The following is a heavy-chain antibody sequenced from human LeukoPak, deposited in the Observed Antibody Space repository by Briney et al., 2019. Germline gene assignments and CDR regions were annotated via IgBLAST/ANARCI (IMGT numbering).Heavy chain of an antibody. CDR1: RGTFSSYA. D-gene: IGHD3-10*01. CDR2: ININTGNP. V-gene: IGHV7-4-1*02. CDR3: ARVGFPTYYYYMDV. Sequence: ASVKVSCKASRGTFSSYAISWVRQAPGQGLEWIGWININTGNPTYAQGFTGRFIFSLDTSVSTAYLQISSLKAEDTAMYYCARVGFPTYYYYMDVWGKGTTVTVS. J-gene: IGHJ6*03.